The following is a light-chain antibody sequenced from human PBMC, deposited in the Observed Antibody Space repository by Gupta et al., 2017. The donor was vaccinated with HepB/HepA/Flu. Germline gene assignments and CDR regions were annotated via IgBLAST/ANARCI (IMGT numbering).Light chain of an antibody. V-gene: IGKV3-11*01. CDR1: QSVSSY. J-gene: IGKJ4*01. Sequence: EIVLPQSPATLSLSPGERATLSCRASQSVSSYLAWYQQKSGQALRLLIYDASNRSTGIPARFSGSGSGTDFTLTISSLEPEDFAVYYCQQRSNWPLTFGGGTKVEIK. CDR2: DAS. CDR3: QQRSNWPLT.